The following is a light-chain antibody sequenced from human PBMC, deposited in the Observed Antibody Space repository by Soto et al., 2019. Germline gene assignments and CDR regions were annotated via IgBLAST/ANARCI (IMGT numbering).Light chain of an antibody. CDR3: SSYTSKSSLI. J-gene: IGLJ2*01. Sequence: QSALTQPASVSGSPGHAITISCAGTMRDVGAYNLVSWYQQHPGRAPQLIIYEVRNRPSGISFRFSGSKSGNTASLTISGLQAEDEADYYCSSYTSKSSLIFGGGTKLTVL. CDR2: EVR. CDR1: MRDVGAYNL. V-gene: IGLV2-14*01.